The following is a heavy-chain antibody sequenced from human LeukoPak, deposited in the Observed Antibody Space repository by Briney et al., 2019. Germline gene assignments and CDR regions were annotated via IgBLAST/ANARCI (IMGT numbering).Heavy chain of an antibody. V-gene: IGHV4-39*01. D-gene: IGHD6-6*01. CDR1: GGSISSSSYY. J-gene: IGHJ3*02. CDR2: IYYSGGT. Sequence: PSETLSLTCTVSGGSISSSSYYWGWIRQPPGKGLEWIGSIYYSGGTYYNPSLKSRVTISVDTSKNQFSLKLSSVTAADTAVYYCARLKGVYDIWGQGTMVTVSS. CDR3: ARLKGVYDI.